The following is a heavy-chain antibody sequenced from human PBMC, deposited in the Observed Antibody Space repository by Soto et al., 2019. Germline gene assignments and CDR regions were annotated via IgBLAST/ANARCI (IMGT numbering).Heavy chain of an antibody. CDR1: GGSITSGDYY. CDR2: IYYSGNS. J-gene: IGHJ4*02. D-gene: IGHD3-22*01. V-gene: IGHV4-30-4*01. Sequence: QLLESGPGLVKPSQTLSLTCTVSGGSITSGDYYWSWIRQPPGKGLEWIGFIYYSGNSYYNPSLRSRVSISVDTSKNQFSLKVSSVIAADTAIYYCARAVHDSSGSSFDYWGQGTLVTVSS. CDR3: ARAVHDSSGSSFDY.